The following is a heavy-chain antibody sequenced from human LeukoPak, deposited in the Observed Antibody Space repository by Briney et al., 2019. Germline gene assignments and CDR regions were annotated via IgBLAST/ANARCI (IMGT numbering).Heavy chain of an antibody. CDR3: ARGQGVTMIVVAPYYFDY. CDR1: GGSFSGYY. J-gene: IGHJ4*02. Sequence: PSETLSLTCAVYGGSFSGYYWSWIRQPPGKGLEWIGEINHSGSTNYNPSLKSRVTISVDTSKNQFSLKLSSVTAADTAVYYCARGQGVTMIVVAPYYFDYWGQGTLVTVSS. CDR2: INHSGST. V-gene: IGHV4-34*01. D-gene: IGHD3-22*01.